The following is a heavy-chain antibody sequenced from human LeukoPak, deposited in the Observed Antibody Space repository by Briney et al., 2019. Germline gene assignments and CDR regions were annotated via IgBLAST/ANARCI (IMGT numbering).Heavy chain of an antibody. Sequence: SETLSLTCAVYGGSFSGYYWSWLRQPPGKGLEWIGEINHSGSTNYNPSLKSRVTISVDTSKNQFSLKLSSVTAADTAVYYCARVRITIFGVVNLYYYYYMDVWGKGTTVTVSS. V-gene: IGHV4-34*01. CDR2: INHSGST. J-gene: IGHJ6*03. D-gene: IGHD3-3*01. CDR1: GGSFSGYY. CDR3: ARVRITIFGVVNLYYYYYMDV.